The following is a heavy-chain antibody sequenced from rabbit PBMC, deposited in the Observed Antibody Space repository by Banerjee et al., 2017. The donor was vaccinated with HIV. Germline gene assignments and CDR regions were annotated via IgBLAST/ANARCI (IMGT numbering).Heavy chain of an antibody. CDR1: GIDFSSYYR. J-gene: IGHJ4*01. D-gene: IGHD8-1*01. Sequence: QQQLEESGGGLVKPGGTLTLTCKASGIDFSSYYRMCWVRQAPGRGLELIACIYTTSGSTYYASWAKGRFTISKTSSTTVTLQMTSLTAADTATYFCARDPGSNYAGNNLWGPGTLVTVS. V-gene: IGHV1S45*01. CDR3: ARDPGSNYAGNNL. CDR2: IYTTSGST.